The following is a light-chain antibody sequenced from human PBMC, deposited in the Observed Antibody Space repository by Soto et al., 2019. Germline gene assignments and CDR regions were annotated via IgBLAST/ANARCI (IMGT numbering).Light chain of an antibody. CDR3: QQYNDWPLT. CDR1: QSVSSK. V-gene: IGKV3-15*01. Sequence: EIVMTQSPATLSVSPGERATLSCRASQSVSSKLAWYQQKPGQAPRLLIYGASTRATEIPGRFSGSGSGTEFTLTISSLQSEDFAVYYCQQYNDWPLTFGQGTKVEI. CDR2: GAS. J-gene: IGKJ1*01.